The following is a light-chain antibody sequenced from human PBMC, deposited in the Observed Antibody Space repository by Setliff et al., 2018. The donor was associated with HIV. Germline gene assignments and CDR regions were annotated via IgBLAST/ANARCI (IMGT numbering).Light chain of an antibody. Sequence: QSALTQPASVSGSPGQSITISCTGTSSDVGGYNYVSWYQQHPGKAPKLMIYEVSNRPSGVSNRFSGSKSGNTASLTISGLQAEDEADYYCSSYTGKSTNTYVFGTGTKV. CDR1: SSDVGGYNY. V-gene: IGLV2-14*01. CDR2: EVS. J-gene: IGLJ1*01. CDR3: SSYTGKSTNTYV.